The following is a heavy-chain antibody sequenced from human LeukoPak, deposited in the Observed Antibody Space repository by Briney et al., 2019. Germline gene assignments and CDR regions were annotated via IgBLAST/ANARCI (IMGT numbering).Heavy chain of an antibody. CDR3: ARGRAQQWLVRDYYYMDV. Sequence: TGGSLRLSCAASGFTFDDYAMHWVRQAPGKGLEWVSLISWDGGSTYYADSVKGRFTISRDNSKNSLYLQMNSLRAEDTALYYCARGRAQQWLVRDYYYMDVWGKGTTVTVSS. J-gene: IGHJ6*03. CDR1: GFTFDDYA. V-gene: IGHV3-43D*03. CDR2: ISWDGGST. D-gene: IGHD6-19*01.